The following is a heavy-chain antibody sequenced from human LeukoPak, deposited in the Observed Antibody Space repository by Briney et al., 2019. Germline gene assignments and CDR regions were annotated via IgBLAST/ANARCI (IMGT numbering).Heavy chain of an antibody. CDR3: ARAPVDRYYYYYYGMDV. CDR2: IYYSGST. Sequence: SETLSLTCTVSGGSISSYYWSWIRQPPGKGLEWIGYIYYSGSTNYNPSLKSRVTISVDTSKNQFSLKLSSVTAADTAVYYYARAPVDRYYYYYYGMDVWGQGITVTVSS. V-gene: IGHV4-59*01. CDR1: GGSISSYY. J-gene: IGHJ6*02.